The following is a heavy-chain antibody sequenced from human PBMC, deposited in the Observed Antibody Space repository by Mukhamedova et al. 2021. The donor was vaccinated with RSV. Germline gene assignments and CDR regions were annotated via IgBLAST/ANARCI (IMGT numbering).Heavy chain of an antibody. V-gene: IGHV3-23*01. Sequence: ISGISGSGDSTYYADSVKGRFTISRDNSKNMLYLQMNSLRAEDTAVYYCARARYCSSTSCYLDNWGQGTLVTVSS. J-gene: IGHJ4*02. D-gene: IGHD2-2*01. CDR3: ARARYCSSTSCYLDN. CDR2: ISGSGDST.